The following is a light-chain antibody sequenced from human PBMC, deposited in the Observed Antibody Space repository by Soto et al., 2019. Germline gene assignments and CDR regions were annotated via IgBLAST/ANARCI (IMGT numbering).Light chain of an antibody. CDR3: QQYGSSPLP. V-gene: IGKV3-20*01. Sequence: EIVLTQSPGTLSLSPGDRATLSCRASQSVSSCYLAWYQQKPGQAHRLRIYGAFIRDTGIPDRFSGSGSGTDFTLTISSLEPEDFAVYYFQQYGSSPLPFGGGTKGEIK. CDR2: GAF. J-gene: IGKJ4*01. CDR1: QSVSSCY.